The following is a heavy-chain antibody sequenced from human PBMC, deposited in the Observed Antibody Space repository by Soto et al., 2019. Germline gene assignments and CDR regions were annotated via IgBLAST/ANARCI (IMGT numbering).Heavy chain of an antibody. V-gene: IGHV4-59*08. CDR3: ARGGSRPDAFDM. CDR1: GVSISYNY. Sequence: QVQLQVSGPGLVRPSETLSLTCTVSGVSISYNYWNWVRQPPGKGLEWIGYIYYTGNVKYKSSLKGRATISIDRSKKQFSLNVTSVTASDTAVYDCARGGSRPDAFDMWGQGTTVTISS. J-gene: IGHJ3*02. CDR2: IYYTGNV. D-gene: IGHD1-26*01.